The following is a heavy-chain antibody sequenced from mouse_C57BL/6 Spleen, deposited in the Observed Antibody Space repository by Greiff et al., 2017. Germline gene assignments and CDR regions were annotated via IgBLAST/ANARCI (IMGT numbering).Heavy chain of an antibody. CDR2: IYPGDGDT. CDR1: GYAFSSSW. V-gene: IGHV1-82*01. D-gene: IGHD2-1*01. J-gene: IGHJ2*01. CDR3: ARRGDYGNYGFAC. Sequence: QVQLKESGPELVKPGASVKISCKASGYAFSSSWMNWVKQRPGQGLEWIGRIYPGDGDTNYNGKFKGKATLTADKSSSTTYMQLSSLTSEDSAVYFCARRGDYGNYGFACWGQGTTLTVSS.